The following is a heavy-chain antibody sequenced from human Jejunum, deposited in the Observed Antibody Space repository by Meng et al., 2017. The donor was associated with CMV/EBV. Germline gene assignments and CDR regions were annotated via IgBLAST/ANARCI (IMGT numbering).Heavy chain of an antibody. CDR3: ARDNHPGNYFYYYGVDF. CDR1: FSSYS. J-gene: IGHJ6*02. D-gene: IGHD1-14*01. CDR2: ISPNSNSI. V-gene: IGHV3-48*01. Sequence: FSSYSMNWVRQAPGKGLEWIAYISPNSNSILYADSVKGRLTVSRDNANSSLYLQMSGLRAEDTAVYYCARDNHPGNYFYYYGVDFWGQGTTVTVSS.